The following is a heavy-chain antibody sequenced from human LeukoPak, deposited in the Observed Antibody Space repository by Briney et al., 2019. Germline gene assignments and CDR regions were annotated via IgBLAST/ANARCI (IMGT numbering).Heavy chain of an antibody. CDR1: GFTFSSYA. CDR2: ISYDGSNK. V-gene: IGHV3-30-3*01. J-gene: IGHJ4*02. CDR3: AKDRLGDPRDFDY. Sequence: GGSLRLSCAASGFTFSSYAMHWVRQAPGKGLEWVAVISYDGSNKYYADSMKGRITISRDNSKNTLYLQINSLKVEDTAVYYCAKDRLGDPRDFDYWGQGTLVTVSS.